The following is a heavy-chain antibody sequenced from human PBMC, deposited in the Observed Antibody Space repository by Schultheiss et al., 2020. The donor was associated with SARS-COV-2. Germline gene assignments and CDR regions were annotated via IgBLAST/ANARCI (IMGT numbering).Heavy chain of an antibody. V-gene: IGHV4-4*02. Sequence: GSLRLSCAVSGGSISRSNWWSWVRQPPGKGLEWIGEIDHSGSPNYNPSLKRRVTISVDKSKNQFSLKVTSVTAADTAVYYCARGPPSWAGNTAFFQHWGQGTLVTVSS. J-gene: IGHJ1*01. D-gene: IGHD5-18*01. CDR3: ARGPPSWAGNTAFFQH. CDR1: GGSISRSNW. CDR2: IDHSGSP.